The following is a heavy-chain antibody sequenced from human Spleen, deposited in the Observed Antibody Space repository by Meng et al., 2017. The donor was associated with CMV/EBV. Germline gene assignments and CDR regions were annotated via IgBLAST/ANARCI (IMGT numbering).Heavy chain of an antibody. CDR1: GFSLSNARMG. CDR3: ASSKD. Sequence: LVKPTETLTLTCTVSGFSLSNARMGVSWIRQPPGKALEWIGYIYYSGSTNYNPSLKSRVTISVDTSKNQFSLKLSSVTAADTAVYYCASSKDWGQGTLVTVSS. CDR2: IYYSGST. D-gene: IGHD2-2*01. J-gene: IGHJ4*02. V-gene: IGHV4-61*01.